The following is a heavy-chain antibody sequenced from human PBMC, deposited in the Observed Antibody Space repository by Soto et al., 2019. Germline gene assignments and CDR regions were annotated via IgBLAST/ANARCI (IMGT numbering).Heavy chain of an antibody. J-gene: IGHJ5*02. CDR1: GGSISSYY. CDR2: IYYSGST. CDR3: ARDRQQLVFENWFDP. D-gene: IGHD6-13*01. Sequence: SETLSLTCTVSGGSISSYYWSWIRQPPGKGLEWIGYIYYSGSTNYNPSLKSRVTISVDTSKNQFSLKLSSVTAADTAVYYCARDRQQLVFENWFDPWGQRTLVTVPS. V-gene: IGHV4-59*01.